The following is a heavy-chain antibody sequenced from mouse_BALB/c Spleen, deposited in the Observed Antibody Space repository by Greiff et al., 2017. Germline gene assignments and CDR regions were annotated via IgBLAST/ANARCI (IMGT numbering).Heavy chain of an antibody. CDR3: ARAGDYFDY. V-gene: IGHV1-7*01. Sequence: QVHVKQSGAELAKPGASVKMSCKASGYTFTSYWMHWVKQRPGQGLEWIGYINPSTGYTEYNQKFKDKATLTADKSSSTAYMQLSSLTSEDSAVYYCARAGDYFDYWGQGTTLTVSS. CDR2: INPSTGYT. J-gene: IGHJ2*01. CDR1: GYTFTSYW.